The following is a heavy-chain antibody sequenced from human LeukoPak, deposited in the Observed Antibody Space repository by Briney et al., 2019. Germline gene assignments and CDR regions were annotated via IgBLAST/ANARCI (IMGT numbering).Heavy chain of an antibody. CDR3: ARLGYCSSTSCHPIDY. J-gene: IGHJ4*02. CDR2: INHSGST. V-gene: IGHV4-34*01. Sequence: SETLSLTCAVYGGSFSGYYWSWIRQPPGKGLEWIGEINHSGSTNYNPSLKSRVTISVDTSKNQFSLKLSSVTAADTAVYYCARLGYCSSTSCHPIDYWGQGTLVTVSS. CDR1: GGSFSGYY. D-gene: IGHD2-2*01.